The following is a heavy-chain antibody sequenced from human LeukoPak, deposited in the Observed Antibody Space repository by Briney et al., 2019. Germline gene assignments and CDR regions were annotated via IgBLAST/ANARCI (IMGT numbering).Heavy chain of an antibody. J-gene: IGHJ4*02. V-gene: IGHV3-74*01. CDR1: GFTFSSYS. Sequence: GGSLRLSCAASGFTFSSYSMNWVRQAPGKGLEWVARIKGDGSSTRHADSMKGRFTISRDSAKNTLYLQMNSLRDEDTAVYYCVREGLECSGSSCQRAAFDYWGQGTLVTVSS. CDR2: IKGDGSST. CDR3: VREGLECSGSSCQRAAFDY. D-gene: IGHD2-2*01.